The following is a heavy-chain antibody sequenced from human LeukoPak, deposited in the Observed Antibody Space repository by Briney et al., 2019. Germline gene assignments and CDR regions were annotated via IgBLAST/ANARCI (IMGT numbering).Heavy chain of an antibody. Sequence: GGSLSLSCAASGFTFSSYAMSWVRQAPGKGLEWVSAISGSGGSTYYADSVKGRFTISSDNSKNTLYLQMNSLRAEDTAVYYCAKGRDIVATIGRNYYGMDVWGQGTTVTVSS. D-gene: IGHD5-12*01. J-gene: IGHJ6*02. CDR1: GFTFSSYA. CDR2: ISGSGGST. V-gene: IGHV3-23*01. CDR3: AKGRDIVATIGRNYYGMDV.